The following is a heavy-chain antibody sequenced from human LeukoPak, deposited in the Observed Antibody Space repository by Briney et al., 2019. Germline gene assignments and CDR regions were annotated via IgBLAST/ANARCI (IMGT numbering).Heavy chain of an antibody. J-gene: IGHJ5*02. D-gene: IGHD4-23*01. CDR3: ARQTTVVTHHWFET. V-gene: IGHV4-34*01. Sequence: PSETLSLTCAVYGGSVSGYYWSWIRQPPGKGLEWMGEINHSGSTNYNPSLKSRVTISVDTSKNQFSLKLSSVTAAETAVYYCARQTTVVTHHWFETWGEGTLVTVSS. CDR2: INHSGST. CDR1: GGSVSGYY.